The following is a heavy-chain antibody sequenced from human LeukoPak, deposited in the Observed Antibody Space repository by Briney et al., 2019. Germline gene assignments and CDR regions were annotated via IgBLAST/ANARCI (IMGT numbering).Heavy chain of an antibody. CDR3: ARAGGDYDSSGYYGGGHFDY. Sequence: GGSLRLPCAASGFTFSDYYMSWIRQAPGKGLEWVSYISSSGSTIYYADSVKGRFTISRDNAKNSLYLQMNSLRAEDTAVYYSARAGGDYDSSGYYGGGHFDYWGQGTLVTVSS. V-gene: IGHV3-11*01. CDR1: GFTFSDYY. D-gene: IGHD3-22*01. CDR2: ISSSGSTI. J-gene: IGHJ4*02.